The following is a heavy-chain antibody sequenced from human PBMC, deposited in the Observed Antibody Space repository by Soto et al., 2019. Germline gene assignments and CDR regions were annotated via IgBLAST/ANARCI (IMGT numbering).Heavy chain of an antibody. J-gene: IGHJ4*02. D-gene: IGHD6-19*01. CDR3: ARFYSSGLYYFDY. CDR2: IYPGDSDI. CDR1: GYSFTSDW. Sequence: PGESLKISCKGSGYSFTSDWIGWVRQMPGKGLEWIGIIYPGDSDIRYSPSFQDQVTISADKSINTAYLQWSSLKASDTAMYFCARFYSSGLYYFDYWGQGTLVTVSS. V-gene: IGHV5-51*01.